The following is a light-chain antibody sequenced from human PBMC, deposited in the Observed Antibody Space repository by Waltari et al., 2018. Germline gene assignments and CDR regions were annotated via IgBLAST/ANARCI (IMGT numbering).Light chain of an antibody. Sequence: ETVMTQSPATLSVSPGERATLSCRTSRTISSNLAWYQQKPGQAPRLLIYGASIRATGVPARFSGSGSGTQFTLTIHSLQSEDFAVYYGQQYNNWPPWTFGQGTKVEIK. J-gene: IGKJ1*01. CDR1: RTISSN. CDR2: GAS. CDR3: QQYNNWPPWT. V-gene: IGKV3-15*01.